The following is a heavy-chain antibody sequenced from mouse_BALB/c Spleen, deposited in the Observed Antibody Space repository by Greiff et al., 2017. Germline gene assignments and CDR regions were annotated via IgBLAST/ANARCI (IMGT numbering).Heavy chain of an antibody. D-gene: IGHD1-1*01. J-gene: IGHJ3*01. CDR2: ISYSGST. CDR3: ARSSITTAQRGFAY. Sequence: EVKVVESGPSLVKPSQTLSLTCSVTGDSITSCYWNWIRKFPGNKLEYMGYISYSGSTYYNPSLKSRISITRDTSKNQYYLQLNSVTTEDTATYYCARSSITTAQRGFAYWGQGTLVTVSA. V-gene: IGHV3-8*02. CDR1: GDSITSCY.